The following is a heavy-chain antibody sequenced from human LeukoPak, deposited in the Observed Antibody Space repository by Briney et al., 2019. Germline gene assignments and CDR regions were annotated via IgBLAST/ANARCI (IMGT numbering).Heavy chain of an antibody. J-gene: IGHJ5*02. CDR1: GGSISSGSYY. Sequence: SETLSLTCTVSGGSISSGSYYWSWIRQPAGKGLEWIGRIYTSGSTNYNPSLKSRVTLSLDTSKNQFSLKLSSVTAADTAVYYCARGKGQQLVRGYWFDPWGQGTLVTVSS. CDR2: IYTSGST. V-gene: IGHV4-61*02. D-gene: IGHD6-13*01. CDR3: ARGKGQQLVRGYWFDP.